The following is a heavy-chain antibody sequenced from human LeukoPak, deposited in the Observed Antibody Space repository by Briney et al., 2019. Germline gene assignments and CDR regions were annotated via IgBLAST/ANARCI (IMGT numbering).Heavy chain of an antibody. J-gene: IGHJ4*02. D-gene: IGHD6-13*01. CDR3: ARIGRKDEIIAAAGTGDY. CDR2: IYHSGST. CDR1: GGSISSGGYY. V-gene: IGHV4-30-2*01. Sequence: MTSETLSLTCTVSGGSISSGGYYWSWIRQPPGKGLEWIGYIYHSGSTYYNPSLKSRVTISVDRSKNQFSLKLSSVTAADTAVYYCARIGRKDEIIAAAGTGDYWGQGTLVTVSS.